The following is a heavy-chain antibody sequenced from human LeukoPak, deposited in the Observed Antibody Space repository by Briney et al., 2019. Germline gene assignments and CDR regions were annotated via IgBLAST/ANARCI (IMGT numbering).Heavy chain of an antibody. V-gene: IGHV3-53*01. D-gene: IGHD1-1*01. CDR1: GFTVSSNY. Sequence: PGGSLRLSCAASGFTVSSNYMGWGRQTPGKGLGWVSITYSDSNTNFADSVKGRFTVSRDNSKNTLSLQMNSLRAEDTAIYYCARKNDLFNAAFDIWGQGTVVTVSS. J-gene: IGHJ3*02. CDR3: ARKNDLFNAAFDI. CDR2: TYSDSNT.